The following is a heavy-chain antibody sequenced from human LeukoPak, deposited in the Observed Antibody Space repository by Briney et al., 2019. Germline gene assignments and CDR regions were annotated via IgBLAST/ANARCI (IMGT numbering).Heavy chain of an antibody. J-gene: IGHJ6*02. D-gene: IGHD3-3*02. V-gene: IGHV3-33*01. CDR3: ARRGTGHFKYGMDV. Sequence: PGRSLRLSCAASGFTFSSYGMHWVRQAPGKGLEWVAVIWYDGSNKYYADSVKGRFTISRDNSKNTLYLQMNSLRAEDTAVYYCARRGTGHFKYGMDVWGQGTTVTVSS. CDR1: GFTFSSYG. CDR2: IWYDGSNK.